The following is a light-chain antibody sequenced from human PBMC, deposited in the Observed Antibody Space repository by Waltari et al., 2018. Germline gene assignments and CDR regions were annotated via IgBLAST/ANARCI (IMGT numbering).Light chain of an antibody. CDR2: NND. Sequence: QSVLTQPPSASGTPGQTVTISCSGTSSNIGATFVFWYQQLPGSAPRLIIYNNDRRPSGVPDQFSGSKSGTSGSLVISGIRAEDEADYICASWDDSMSVAFGGGTKLTVL. CDR1: SSNIGATF. J-gene: IGLJ2*01. CDR3: ASWDDSMSVA. V-gene: IGLV1-47*01.